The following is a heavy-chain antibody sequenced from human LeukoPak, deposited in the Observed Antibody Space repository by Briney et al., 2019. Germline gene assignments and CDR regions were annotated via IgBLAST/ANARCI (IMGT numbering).Heavy chain of an antibody. CDR2: ISGSGTNT. J-gene: IGHJ5*02. CDR3: AKDPDIVVVVAAWYNWFDP. Sequence: GGSLRLSCAASGFTFNIYTMSWVRQAPGKGLEWVSGISGSGTNTYYADSVKGRFTISRDNSQNTLYLQMHSLRAEDTAIYYCAKDPDIVVVVAAWYNWFDPWGQGTLVTVSS. D-gene: IGHD2-15*01. V-gene: IGHV3-23*01. CDR1: GFTFNIYT.